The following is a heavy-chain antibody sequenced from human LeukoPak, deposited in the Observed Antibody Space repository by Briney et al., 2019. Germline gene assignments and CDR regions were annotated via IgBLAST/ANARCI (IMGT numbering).Heavy chain of an antibody. V-gene: IGHV3-21*01. CDR3: ARGPSSGSYFWFDP. Sequence: PGGSLRLSCAASGFTFSSYSMNWVRQAPGKGLEWVSSISSSTSFIYYADSVKGRFTISRDNAKNSLYLQMNSLRAEDTAVYYCARGPSSGSYFWFDPWGQGTLVTVSS. J-gene: IGHJ5*02. CDR2: ISSSTSFI. D-gene: IGHD3-10*01. CDR1: GFTFSSYS.